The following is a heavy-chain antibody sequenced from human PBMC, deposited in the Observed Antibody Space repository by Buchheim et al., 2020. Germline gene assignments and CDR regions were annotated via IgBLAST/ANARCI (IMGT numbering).Heavy chain of an antibody. Sequence: QVQLVQSGAEVKKPGSSVKVSCKASGGTFSSYAISWVRQAPGQGLEWMGRIIPILGIANYAQKFQGRVTITADKSTGTAYMELSSLRSEDTAVYYCAREGLRYFDWLLLYYYYGMDVWGQGTT. V-gene: IGHV1-69*04. D-gene: IGHD3-9*01. CDR1: GGTFSSYA. CDR3: AREGLRYFDWLLLYYYYGMDV. J-gene: IGHJ6*02. CDR2: IIPILGIA.